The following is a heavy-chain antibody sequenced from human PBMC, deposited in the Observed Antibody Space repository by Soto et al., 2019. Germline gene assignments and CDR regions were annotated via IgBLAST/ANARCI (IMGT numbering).Heavy chain of an antibody. Sequence: QLQLQESGPGLVKPSETLSLTCTVSGDSISGSTYFWGWVRQPPGKGLEWIGSIYYSGSTYYNPSLTRRVTISGDTSKNYFSLKVSSVTAADTAVYYCARHLGEGYFDYWGQGTLVTVSS. CDR1: GDSISGSTYF. J-gene: IGHJ4*02. V-gene: IGHV4-39*01. CDR2: IYYSGST. CDR3: ARHLGEGYFDY.